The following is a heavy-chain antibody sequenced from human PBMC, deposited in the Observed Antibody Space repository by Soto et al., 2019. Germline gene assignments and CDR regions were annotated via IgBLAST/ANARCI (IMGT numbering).Heavy chain of an antibody. CDR3: ARDYCGGDCYGVGDYYGMDV. CDR1: GYTFTGYY. D-gene: IGHD2-21*02. J-gene: IGHJ6*02. Sequence: ASVKVSCKASGYTFTGYYMHWVRQAPGQGLEWMGWINPNSGGTNYAQKFQGWVTMTRDTSISTAYMELSRLRSEDTAVYYCARDYCGGDCYGVGDYYGMDVWGQGTTVTVSS. V-gene: IGHV1-2*04. CDR2: INPNSGGT.